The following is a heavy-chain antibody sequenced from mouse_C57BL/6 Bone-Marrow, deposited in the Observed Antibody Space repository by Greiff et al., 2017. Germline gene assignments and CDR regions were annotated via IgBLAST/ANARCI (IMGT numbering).Heavy chain of an antibody. J-gene: IGHJ3*01. CDR2: IYPRSGNT. CDR1: GYTFTSYG. V-gene: IGHV1-81*01. Sequence: VQLQQSGAELARPGASVKLSCKASGYTFTSYGISWVTQTTGQGLEWIGEIYPRSGNTYYNEKFKGKATLTADKSSSTAYMELRSLTSEDSAVYFCAGGLRRWFAYWGQGTLVTVSA. D-gene: IGHD2-4*01. CDR3: AGGLRRWFAY.